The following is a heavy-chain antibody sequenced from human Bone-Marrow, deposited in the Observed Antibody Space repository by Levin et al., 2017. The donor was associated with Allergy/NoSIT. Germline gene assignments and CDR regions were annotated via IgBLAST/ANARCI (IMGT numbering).Heavy chain of an antibody. J-gene: IGHJ4*02. Sequence: SETLSLTCTVSGGSISSGVYYWSWIRQPPGKGLEWIGYVYYSGSTDYNPSLQSRVTISVDTSKNQFSLNLASVTAADTAVYYCARTSVRVGYFFDWGQGTLVTVSS. CDR2: VYYSGST. D-gene: IGHD2-21*01. CDR3: ARTSVRVGYFFD. CDR1: GGSISSGVYY. V-gene: IGHV4-61*08.